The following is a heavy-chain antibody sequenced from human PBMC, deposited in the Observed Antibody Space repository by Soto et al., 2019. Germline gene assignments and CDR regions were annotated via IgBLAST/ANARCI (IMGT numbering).Heavy chain of an antibody. CDR2: IGGTDGDSDGVP. J-gene: IGHJ3*01. CDR1: GFILNNYA. CDR3: VKRGRNWGAFDF. V-gene: IGHV3-23*01. D-gene: IGHD7-27*01. Sequence: VQLLESGGDLVQPGGSLRLSCVASGFILNNYAMSWVRQAPGKGLEWVSTIGGTDGDSDGVPWYEDSVKGRFTISRDSSANTLFLHMDNLRAGDAALHYFVKRGRNWGAFDFWGQGTTVVVSS.